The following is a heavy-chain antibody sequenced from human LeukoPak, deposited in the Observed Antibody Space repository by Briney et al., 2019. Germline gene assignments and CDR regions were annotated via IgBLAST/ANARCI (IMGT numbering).Heavy chain of an antibody. Sequence: SVKVSCKASGYTFTSYGISWVRQAPGQGLEWMGGIIPIFGTANYAQKFQGRVTMTRDTSTSTFYMELSSLRSEDTAVYYCSVTPRGSLFDYWGQGTLVTVSS. V-gene: IGHV1-69*05. CDR2: IIPIFGTA. CDR3: SVTPRGSLFDY. CDR1: GYTFTSYG. D-gene: IGHD2-15*01. J-gene: IGHJ4*02.